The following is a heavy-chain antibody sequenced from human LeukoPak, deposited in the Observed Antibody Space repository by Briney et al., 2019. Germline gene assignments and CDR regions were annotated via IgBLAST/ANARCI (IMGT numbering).Heavy chain of an antibody. CDR3: AKHRNFGELSPFDS. V-gene: IGHV3-23*01. J-gene: IGHJ4*02. CDR2: FSGSGGTT. Sequence: GGSLRLSCAASGFTFSSYSMGWVCQAPGKGLERVSTFSGSGGTTYYADSVKGRFTVSRDNSKNTLYLQMNSLRAEDTAVYYCAKHRNFGELSPFDSWGQGTLVTVSS. CDR1: GFTFSSYS. D-gene: IGHD3-10*01.